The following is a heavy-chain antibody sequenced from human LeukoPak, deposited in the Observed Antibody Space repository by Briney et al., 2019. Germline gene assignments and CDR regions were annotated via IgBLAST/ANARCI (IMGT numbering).Heavy chain of an antibody. J-gene: IGHJ4*02. V-gene: IGHV3-23*01. CDR2: ISGSGGST. D-gene: IGHD2-2*01. CDR1: GFTFSSYA. CDR3: AKDWGLYCSSTSCYYFDY. Sequence: PGGSLRLSCAASGFTFSSYAMSWVRQAPGKGLEWVSAISGSGGSTYYADSVKGRFTISRDNSKNTLYLQMNSLRAEDTAVYYCAKDWGLYCSSTSCYYFDYWGQGTLVTVSS.